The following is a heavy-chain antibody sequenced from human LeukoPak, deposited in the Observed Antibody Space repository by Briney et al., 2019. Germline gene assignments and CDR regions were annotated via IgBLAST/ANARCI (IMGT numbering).Heavy chain of an antibody. V-gene: IGHV1-2*06. J-gene: IGHJ5*02. D-gene: IGHD2-2*02. CDR2: INPKSGGT. CDR1: GYTFIDYD. CDR3: ARDPFYCRSLSCYRFDP. Sequence: ASVKVSCKASGYTFIDYDIHWVRQAPGQGLEWMGRINPKSGGTDLAQNFQGRVTMTRDTSIRTAYMELSSLRSDDMAVYYCARDPFYCRSLSCYRFDPWGQGTLVTVSS.